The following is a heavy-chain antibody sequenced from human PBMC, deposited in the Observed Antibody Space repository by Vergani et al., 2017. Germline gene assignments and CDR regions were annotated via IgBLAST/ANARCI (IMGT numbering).Heavy chain of an antibody. CDR1: GGSFSNSCYY. J-gene: IGHJ4*02. Sequence: QLQLQESGPGLVKPSETLSLTCTVSGGSFSNSCYYWGWIRQPPGKGLEWIGSSYYSGSTYYNPSLGSRLTISVDTSKNQFSLKLSSVTAADTAVYFCASRLSYDSSGYDWGQGTLVTVSS. D-gene: IGHD3-22*01. V-gene: IGHV4-39*01. CDR3: ASRLSYDSSGYD. CDR2: SYYSGST.